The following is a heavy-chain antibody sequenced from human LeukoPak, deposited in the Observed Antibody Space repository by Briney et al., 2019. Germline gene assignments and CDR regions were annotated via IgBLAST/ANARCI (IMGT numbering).Heavy chain of an antibody. CDR2: ISGSGGST. V-gene: IGHV3-23*01. Sequence: GGSLRLSCAASGFTFSSYAMSWVRRAPGKGLEWVSAISGSGGSTYYADSVKGRFTISRDNSKNTLYLQMNSLRAEDTAVYYCAKVPDIVVVPAAFNWFDPWGQGTLVTVSS. CDR3: AKVPDIVVVPAAFNWFDP. CDR1: GFTFSSYA. J-gene: IGHJ5*02. D-gene: IGHD2-2*01.